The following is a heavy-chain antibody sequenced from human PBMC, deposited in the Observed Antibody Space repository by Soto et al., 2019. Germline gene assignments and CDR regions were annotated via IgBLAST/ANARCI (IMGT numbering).Heavy chain of an antibody. CDR3: ARGGYYDFWSGYFHAFDI. CDR1: GFTFSSYG. V-gene: IGHV3-33*01. J-gene: IGHJ3*02. D-gene: IGHD3-3*01. CDR2: IWYDGSNK. Sequence: QVQLVESGGGVVQPGRSLRLSCAASGFTFSSYGMHWVRQAPGKGLEWVAVIWYDGSNKYYTDSVKGRFTISRDNSKNTQYLQMNSLRAEDTAVYYCARGGYYDFWSGYFHAFDIWGQGTMVTVSS.